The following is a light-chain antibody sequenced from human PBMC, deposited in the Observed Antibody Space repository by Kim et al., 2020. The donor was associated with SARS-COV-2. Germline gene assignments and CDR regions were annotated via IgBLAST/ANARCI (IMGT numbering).Light chain of an antibody. CDR1: QSLLYDSNNKNF. J-gene: IGKJ2*01. V-gene: IGKV4-1*01. CDR3: QQYFSTLPYT. Sequence: TVMTQSPDSLAVSLGERATINCKSSQSLLYDSNNKNFLAWYQQKPGQPPKLLIYWASTRESGVPDRFSGSGSGTDFTLSISSVQAEDVAVYFCQQYFSTLPYTFGQGTKLEIK. CDR2: WAS.